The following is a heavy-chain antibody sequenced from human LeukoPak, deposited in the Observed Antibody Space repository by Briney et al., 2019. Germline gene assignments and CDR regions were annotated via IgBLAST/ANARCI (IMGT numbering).Heavy chain of an antibody. CDR3: ARAGIVVVPAAIGRNWFDP. CDR1: GGSISSYY. V-gene: IGHV4-59*01. Sequence: SETLSLTCTVSGGSISSYYWSWIRQPPGKGLEWIGYIYYSGSTNYNPSLKSRVTISVDTSKNQFSLKLSSVTAADTAVYYCARAGIVVVPAAIGRNWFDPWGQGTLVTVSS. J-gene: IGHJ5*02. D-gene: IGHD2-2*02. CDR2: IYYSGST.